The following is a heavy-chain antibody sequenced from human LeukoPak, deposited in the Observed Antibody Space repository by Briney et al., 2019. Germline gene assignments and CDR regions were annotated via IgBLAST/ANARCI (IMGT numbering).Heavy chain of an antibody. Sequence: GGSLRLSCAASGFTFSSYEMNWVRQAPGKGLEWVSYISSSGSTIYYADSVKGRFTISRDNAKNSLYLQMNSLRAEDTAVYYCARASGQQQLVRDYYYYMDVWGKGTTVTVSS. V-gene: IGHV3-48*03. CDR1: GFTFSSYE. D-gene: IGHD6-13*01. CDR2: ISSSGSTI. CDR3: ARASGQQQLVRDYYYYMDV. J-gene: IGHJ6*03.